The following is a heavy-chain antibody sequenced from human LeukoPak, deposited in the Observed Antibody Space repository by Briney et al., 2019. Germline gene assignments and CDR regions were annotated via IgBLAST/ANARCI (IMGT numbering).Heavy chain of an antibody. V-gene: IGHV4-38-2*02. CDR3: ARIHSNYYDSSGYLGGLWDYYYYYMDV. D-gene: IGHD3-22*01. CDR2: IYHSGST. CDR1: GYSISSGYY. J-gene: IGHJ6*03. Sequence: PSETLSLTCTVSGYSISSGYYWGWIRQPPGKGLEWIGSIYHSGSTYYNPSLKSRVTISVDTSKNQFSLKLRSVTAADTAVYYCARIHSNYYDSSGYLGGLWDYYYYYMDVWGKGTTVTVSS.